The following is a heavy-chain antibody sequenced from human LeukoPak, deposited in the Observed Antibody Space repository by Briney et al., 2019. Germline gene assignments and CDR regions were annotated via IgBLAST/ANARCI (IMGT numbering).Heavy chain of an antibody. J-gene: IGHJ4*02. CDR3: AREGDSSGYYYGFFNY. CDR2: IYTSGST. Sequence: SETLSLTCTVSGDSISSYYWCWIQQPAGKGLEWIWRIYTSGSTDYNPSLKSRVTMSVDTSKNLFSLKLSSVTAADAAVYYCAREGDSSGYYYGFFNYWGQGTLVTVSS. D-gene: IGHD3-22*01. V-gene: IGHV4-4*07. CDR1: GDSISSYY.